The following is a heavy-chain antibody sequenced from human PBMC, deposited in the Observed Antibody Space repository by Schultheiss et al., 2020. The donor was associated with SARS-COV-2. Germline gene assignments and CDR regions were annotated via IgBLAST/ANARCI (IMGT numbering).Heavy chain of an antibody. V-gene: IGHV1-18*01. Sequence: ASVKVSCKASGYTFTSYDINWVRQATGQGLEWMGWISAYNGNTSYAQKFQGRVTITADKSTSTAYMELSSLRSDDTAVYYCARVVGANYYDSSGYLDYWGQGTLVTVSS. CDR2: ISAYNGNT. CDR3: ARVVGANYYDSSGYLDY. J-gene: IGHJ4*02. CDR1: GYTFTSYD. D-gene: IGHD3-22*01.